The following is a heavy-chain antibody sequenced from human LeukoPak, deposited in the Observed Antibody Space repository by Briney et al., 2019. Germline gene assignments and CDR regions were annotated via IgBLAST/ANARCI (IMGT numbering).Heavy chain of an antibody. D-gene: IGHD1-14*01. CDR2: IYYSGST. Sequence: SETLSLTCIVSGYSISSGYYWGWIRQPPGKGLEWIGSIYYSGSTYYNPSLKSRVTISVDTSKNQFSLKLSSVTAADTAVYYCARVTRGGFDPWGQGTLVTVSS. V-gene: IGHV4-38-2*02. CDR3: ARVTRGGFDP. J-gene: IGHJ5*02. CDR1: GYSISSGYY.